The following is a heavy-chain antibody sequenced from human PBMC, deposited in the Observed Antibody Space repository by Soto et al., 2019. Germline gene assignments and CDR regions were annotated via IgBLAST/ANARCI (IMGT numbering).Heavy chain of an antibody. CDR2: ISSSSSYT. CDR1: VFTFSIYS. Sequence: WGSLRLSCASSVFTFSIYSMNWVRQAPGKGLEWVSSISSSSSYTYYADSVKGRFTISRDNAKNSLYLQMNSLRAEDTAVYYCARESMKFDPWGQGTMVTVSS. V-gene: IGHV3-21*01. D-gene: IGHD3-22*01. CDR3: ARESMKFDP. J-gene: IGHJ5*02.